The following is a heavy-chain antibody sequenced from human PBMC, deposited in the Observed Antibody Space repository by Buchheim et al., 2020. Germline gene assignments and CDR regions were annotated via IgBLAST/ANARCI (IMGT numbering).Heavy chain of an antibody. J-gene: IGHJ4*02. CDR3: ARVHSAYDK. CDR1: GYTFISYW. D-gene: IGHD3-3*01. V-gene: IGHV5-10-1*03. Sequence: EVQLVQSGAEVKKPGESLRISCKASGYTFISYWISWVRQMPGKGLEWMGRIDPSDSSVKYSPSFEGHVTISADKSISTAYLQWNSLKASDSAMYYCARVHSAYDKWGQGTL. CDR2: IDPSDSSV.